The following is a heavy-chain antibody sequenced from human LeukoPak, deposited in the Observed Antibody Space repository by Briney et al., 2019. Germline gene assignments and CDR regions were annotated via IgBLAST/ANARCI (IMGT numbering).Heavy chain of an antibody. D-gene: IGHD4-11*01. V-gene: IGHV3-21*01. CDR1: GFTFSSYS. CDR2: IRSSSSYI. J-gene: IGHJ4*02. Sequence: GGSLRLSCAASGFTFSSYSMNWVRQAPGKGLEWVSSIRSSSSYIYYADSVKGRFTISRDNAKNSLYLQMNSLRAEDTALYYCARDPYSGLFDYWGQGTLVTVSS. CDR3: ARDPYSGLFDY.